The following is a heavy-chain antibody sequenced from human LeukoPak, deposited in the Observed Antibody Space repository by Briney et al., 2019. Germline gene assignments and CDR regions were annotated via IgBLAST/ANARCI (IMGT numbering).Heavy chain of an antibody. V-gene: IGHV1-18*01. Sequence: RASVKVSCKASGYIFTSYGISWVRQAPGQGLEWMGWISAYNGNTNYAQKLQGRVTMTTDTSTTTAYMELRSLRSDDTAVYYCARDLSHRYNYDSRGYYILFDHWGQGTLVTVSS. D-gene: IGHD3-22*01. CDR1: GYIFTSYG. J-gene: IGHJ4*02. CDR2: ISAYNGNT. CDR3: ARDLSHRYNYDSRGYYILFDH.